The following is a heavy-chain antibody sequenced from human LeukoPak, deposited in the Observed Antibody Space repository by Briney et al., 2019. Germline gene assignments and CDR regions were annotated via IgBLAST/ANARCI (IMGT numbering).Heavy chain of an antibody. Sequence: PGGSLRLSCAASGFTFSSYSMNWVRQAPGKGLEWVSSISSSSSYIYYADSVKGRFTISRDNAKNSLYLQMNSLRAEDTAVYYCARVSGSYYDILTGTHYFDYWGQGTLVTVSS. J-gene: IGHJ4*02. D-gene: IGHD3-9*01. CDR3: ARVSGSYYDILTGTHYFDY. CDR2: ISSSSSYI. CDR1: GFTFSSYS. V-gene: IGHV3-21*04.